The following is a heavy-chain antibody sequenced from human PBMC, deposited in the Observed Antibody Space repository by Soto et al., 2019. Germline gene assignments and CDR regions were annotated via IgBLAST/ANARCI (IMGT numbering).Heavy chain of an antibody. CDR1: GGTFSSYT. D-gene: IGHD3-22*01. J-gene: IGHJ4*02. V-gene: IGHV1-69*02. Sequence: KVSCKASGGTFSSYTISWVRQAPGQGLEWMGRIIPILGIANYAQKFQGRVTTTADKSTSTAYMELSSLRSEGTAVYYCARLVLHDYDNSGFWIYWGQGAPVTVSS. CDR3: ARLVLHDYDNSGFWIY. CDR2: IIPILGIA.